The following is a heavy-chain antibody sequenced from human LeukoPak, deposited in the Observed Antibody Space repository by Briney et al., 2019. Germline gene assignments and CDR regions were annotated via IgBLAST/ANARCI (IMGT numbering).Heavy chain of an antibody. CDR2: ISYSGST. Sequence: TSETLSLTCAVSGGSISPYHWTWIRQPPGKGLEWIGYISYSGSTNYNPSLKSRVTMSVDTSKNQFSLRLSSVTAADAAVYYCARDLGFWSGPDYWGQGTLVTVSS. J-gene: IGHJ4*02. D-gene: IGHD3-3*01. V-gene: IGHV4-59*12. CDR3: ARDLGFWSGPDY. CDR1: GGSISPYH.